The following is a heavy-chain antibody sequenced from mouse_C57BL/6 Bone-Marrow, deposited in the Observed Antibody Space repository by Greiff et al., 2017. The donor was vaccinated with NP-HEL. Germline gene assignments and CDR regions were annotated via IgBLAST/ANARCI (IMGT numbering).Heavy chain of an antibody. J-gene: IGHJ2*01. CDR1: GYTFTSYW. CDR3: ARENWDYLDY. CDR2: IYPGSGST. Sequence: QVQLKQPGAELVKPGASVKMSCKASGYTFTSYWITWVQRRPGQGLEWIGDIYPGSGSTNYNEKFKSKATLTVDTSSSTAYMQLSSLTSEDSAVYYCARENWDYLDYWGQGTTLTVSS. D-gene: IGHD4-1*01. V-gene: IGHV1-55*01.